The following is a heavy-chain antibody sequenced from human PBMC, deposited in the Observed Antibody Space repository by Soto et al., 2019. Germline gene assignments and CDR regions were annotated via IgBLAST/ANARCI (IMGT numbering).Heavy chain of an antibody. D-gene: IGHD3-16*02. CDR1: GYTFTSYA. Sequence: ASVKVSCKAPGYTFTSYAMHWVRQAPGQRLEWMGWINAGNGNTKYSQKFQGRVTITRDTSASTAYMELSSLRSEDTAVYYCARASAFASSRSYFYGMDVWGQGTTVTVSS. CDR2: INAGNGNT. V-gene: IGHV1-3*01. CDR3: ARASAFASSRSYFYGMDV. J-gene: IGHJ6*02.